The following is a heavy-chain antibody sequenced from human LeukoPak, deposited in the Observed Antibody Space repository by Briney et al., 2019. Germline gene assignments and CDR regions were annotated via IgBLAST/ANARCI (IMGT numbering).Heavy chain of an antibody. CDR2: ISYDGSDK. D-gene: IGHD3-9*01. CDR1: GFTFGDYA. V-gene: IGHV3-30-3*01. J-gene: IGHJ4*02. Sequence: GGSLRLSCTASGFTFGDYAMSWVRQAPGKGLEWVAVISYDGSDKYYADSVKGRFTISRDNSKNTLYLQMNSLRAEDTAVYYCARDHNHRPRYFDWLLPDYWGQGTLVTVSS. CDR3: ARDHNHRPRYFDWLLPDY.